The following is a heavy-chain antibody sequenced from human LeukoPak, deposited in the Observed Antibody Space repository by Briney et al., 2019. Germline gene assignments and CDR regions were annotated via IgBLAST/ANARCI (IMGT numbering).Heavy chain of an antibody. D-gene: IGHD3-22*01. CDR2: IIPIFGTA. J-gene: IGHJ4*02. CDR3: AREGDYDSSGYYYVY. V-gene: IGHV1-69*13. CDR1: GGTFSSYA. Sequence: SVKVSCKASGGTFSSYAISWVRQAPGQGLERMGGIIPIFGTANYAQKFQGRVTITADESTSTAYMELSSLRSEDTAMYYCAREGDYDSSGYYYVYWGQGTLVTVSS.